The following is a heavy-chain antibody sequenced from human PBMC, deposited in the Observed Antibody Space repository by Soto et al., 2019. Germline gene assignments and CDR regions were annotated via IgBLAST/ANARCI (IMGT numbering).Heavy chain of an antibody. CDR2: IIPILGIA. CDR3: ARGGGSTSFKYNWFDP. J-gene: IGHJ5*02. CDR1: GGTFSSYT. V-gene: IGHV1-69*02. D-gene: IGHD2-2*01. Sequence: ASVKVSCKASGGTFSSYTISWVRQAPGQGLEWMGRIIPILGIANYAQKFQGRVTITADKSTSTAYMELSSLRSEDTAVYYCARGGGSTSFKYNWFDPWGQGTLVTVSS.